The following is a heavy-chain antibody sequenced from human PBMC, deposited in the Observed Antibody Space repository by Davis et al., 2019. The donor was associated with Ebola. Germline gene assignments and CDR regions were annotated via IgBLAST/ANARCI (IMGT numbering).Heavy chain of an antibody. Sequence: GESLKISCAASGFTFSHYWMHWVRQAPGKGLVWVSRIYSDGSTTSYADSVKGRFTISRDNAKNSLTLQMNSLTAEDTAVYYCARGDFGNGPFDYWGQGTLVTVSS. J-gene: IGHJ4*02. CDR3: ARGDFGNGPFDY. D-gene: IGHD4-11*01. CDR2: IYSDGSTT. CDR1: GFTFSHYW. V-gene: IGHV3-74*01.